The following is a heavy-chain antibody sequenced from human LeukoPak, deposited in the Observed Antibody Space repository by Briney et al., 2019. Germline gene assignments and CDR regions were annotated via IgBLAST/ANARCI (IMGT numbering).Heavy chain of an antibody. D-gene: IGHD2-21*02. CDR2: INHSGST. J-gene: IGHJ4*02. V-gene: IGHV4-34*01. CDR3: ARGPPYIVVVTGIGFFDS. CDR1: GGSFSGYY. Sequence: SETLSLTCAVYGGSFSGYYWSWIRQPPGKGLEWIGEINHSGSTNYNPSLKSRVTISVDTSKNQFSLRLSSVTAADTAVYYCARGPPYIVVVTGIGFFDSWGQGTLVTVSS.